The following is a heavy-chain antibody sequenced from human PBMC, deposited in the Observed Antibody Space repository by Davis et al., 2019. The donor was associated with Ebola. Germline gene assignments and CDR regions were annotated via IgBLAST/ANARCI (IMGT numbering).Heavy chain of an antibody. CDR3: ARAEGSGSYQD. J-gene: IGHJ4*02. V-gene: IGHV4-61*02. D-gene: IGHD1-26*01. Sequence: PSETLSLTCTVSGGSISSSSYYWSWIRQPAGKGLEWIGRIYTSGSTNYNPSLKSRVTMSVDTSKNQFSLQLNSVTPEDTAVYYCARAEGSGSYQDWGQGTLVTVSS. CDR1: GGSISSSSYY. CDR2: IYTSGST.